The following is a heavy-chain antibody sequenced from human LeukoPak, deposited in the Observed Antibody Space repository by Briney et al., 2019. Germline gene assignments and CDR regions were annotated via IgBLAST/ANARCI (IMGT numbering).Heavy chain of an antibody. V-gene: IGHV1-18*01. J-gene: IGHJ4*02. D-gene: IGHD2-21*02. Sequence: ASVKVSCKASGYTFTSYGISWVRQAPGQGLEWMGWISAYNGNTNYAQKLQGRVTMTTDTSTSTDYMELRSLRSDDTAVYYCARPNDLGMVTAILGYWGQGTLVTVSS. CDR2: ISAYNGNT. CDR3: ARPNDLGMVTAILGY. CDR1: GYTFTSYG.